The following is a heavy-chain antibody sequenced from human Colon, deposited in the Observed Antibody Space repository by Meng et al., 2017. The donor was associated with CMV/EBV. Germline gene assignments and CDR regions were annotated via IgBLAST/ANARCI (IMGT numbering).Heavy chain of an antibody. Sequence: GGSLRLSCAASGFTFSSYSMNWVRQAPGKGLEWVSSISTSGRDIFYADSVKGRFTLSRDNAKNSLYLQMDSLRAEDTAVYYCVRHLEAGRNGYSEPFWGQGTLVTVSS. CDR2: ISTSGRDI. CDR1: GFTFSSYS. J-gene: IGHJ1*01. CDR3: VRHLEAGRNGYSEPF. D-gene: IGHD5-18*01. V-gene: IGHV3-21*01.